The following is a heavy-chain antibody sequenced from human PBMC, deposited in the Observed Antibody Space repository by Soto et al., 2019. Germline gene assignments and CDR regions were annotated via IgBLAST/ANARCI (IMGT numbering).Heavy chain of an antibody. CDR2: ISPYNGNT. D-gene: IGHD3-22*01. J-gene: IGHJ1*01. Sequence: VKVSCKASGYSFTSYGISWVRQAPGQGLEWMGWISPYNGNTNYAQKLQGRVTITRDTSASTAYMELSSLRSEDTAVYYCARGTYYYDSSGYYFQHWGQGTLVTVSS. V-gene: IGHV1-18*01. CDR1: GYSFTSYG. CDR3: ARGTYYYDSSGYYFQH.